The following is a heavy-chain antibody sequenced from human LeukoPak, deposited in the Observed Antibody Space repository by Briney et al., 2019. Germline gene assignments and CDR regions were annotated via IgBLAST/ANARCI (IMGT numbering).Heavy chain of an antibody. CDR2: INHSGST. Sequence: SETLSLTCAVYGGSFSGYYWSWIRQPPGKGLEWIGEINHSGSTNYNPSLKSRVTMSVDTSKNQFSLKLSSVTAADTAVYYCARVGSWFADNWFDPWGQGTLVTVSS. CDR1: GGSFSGYY. V-gene: IGHV4-34*01. CDR3: ARVGSWFADNWFDP. D-gene: IGHD6-13*01. J-gene: IGHJ5*02.